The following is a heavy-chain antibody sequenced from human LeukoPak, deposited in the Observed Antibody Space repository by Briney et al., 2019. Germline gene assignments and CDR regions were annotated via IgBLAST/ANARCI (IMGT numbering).Heavy chain of an antibody. D-gene: IGHD3-22*01. CDR3: ARVTGYMIEDYFDY. J-gene: IGHJ4*02. CDR1: GGSISGYY. V-gene: IGHV4-59*01. CDR2: IYYSGST. Sequence: PSETLSLTCTVSGGSISGYYWSWLRQPPGKGLEWIGYIYYSGSTNYNPSLKSRVTISVETSKNQFSLKLRSVTAADTAVYYCARVTGYMIEDYFDYWGQGTLVTVSS.